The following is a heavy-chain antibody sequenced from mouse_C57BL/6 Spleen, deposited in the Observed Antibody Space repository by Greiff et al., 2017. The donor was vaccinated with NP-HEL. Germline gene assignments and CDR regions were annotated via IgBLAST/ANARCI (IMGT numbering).Heavy chain of an antibody. CDR1: GYTFTSYW. J-gene: IGHJ2*01. V-gene: IGHV1-50*01. CDR3: ARGRDGYYAFDY. Sequence: QVQLQQPGAELVKPGASVKLSCKASGYTFTSYWMQWVKQRPGQGLEWIGEIDPSDSYTNYNQKFKGKATLTVDTSSSTAYMQLSSLTSEDSAVYYCARGRDGYYAFDYWGQGTTLTVSS. CDR2: IDPSDSYT. D-gene: IGHD2-3*01.